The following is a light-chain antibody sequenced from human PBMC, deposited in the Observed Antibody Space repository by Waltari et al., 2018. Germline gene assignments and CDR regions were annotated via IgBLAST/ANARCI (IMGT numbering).Light chain of an antibody. V-gene: IGLV2-14*01. J-gene: IGLJ2*01. CDR1: SSDVGGSNY. CDR2: EVS. Sequence: QSALTQPASVSGSPGQSITISCTGTSSDVGGSNYVSWYQQHPGKAPKLMIYEVSNRPSGVSNRFSGSKSGNTASLTISGLQAEDEADYYCSSYTSSSTLGVFGGGTKLNVL. CDR3: SSYTSSSTLGV.